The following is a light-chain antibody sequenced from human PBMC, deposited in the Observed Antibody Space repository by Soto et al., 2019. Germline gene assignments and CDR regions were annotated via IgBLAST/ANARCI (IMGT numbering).Light chain of an antibody. V-gene: IGKV1-39*01. CDR3: QQSNSTPPT. Sequence: DILMTQSPSSLSASVGDRVTITCRASQTISVYLSWYQQKPGKAPKVLISGASSLQSGVPSRFSGSGSGSYVTLTISSLQLEDFATYYCQQSNSTPPTFGQGTKLEI. CDR1: QTISVY. CDR2: GAS. J-gene: IGKJ2*01.